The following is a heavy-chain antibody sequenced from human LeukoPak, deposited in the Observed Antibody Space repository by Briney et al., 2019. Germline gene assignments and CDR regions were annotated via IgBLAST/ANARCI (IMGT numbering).Heavy chain of an antibody. V-gene: IGHV1-18*04. Sequence: ASVKLSCDASGYSVTSYGSSWVRQAPGQGLEWMGWISARNSDTFYKQNIQRRVTMTSESSTRTAYVQLRSLRADAAAEYYGARNCDTTIYPRCFDSWGQGTLVTVSS. CDR3: ARNCDTTIYPRCFDS. CDR1: GYSVTSYG. D-gene: IGHD2/OR15-2a*01. CDR2: ISARNSDT. J-gene: IGHJ4*02.